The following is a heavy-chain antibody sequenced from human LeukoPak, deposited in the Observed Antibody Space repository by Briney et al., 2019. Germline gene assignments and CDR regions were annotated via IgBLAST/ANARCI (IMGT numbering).Heavy chain of an antibody. CDR3: ARGQKYRSGYTVTELGSGYFDY. D-gene: IGHD5-18*01. J-gene: IGHJ4*02. V-gene: IGHV1-2*02. CDR2: INPNSGAT. CDR1: GYTFTDYY. Sequence: ASVKVSCKASGYTFTDYYMHWVRQAPGQGLEWMGWINPNSGATNYAQKFQGRVTMTRDTSISTAYMELSRLRSDDTAVYYCARGQKYRSGYTVTELGSGYFDYWGQGTLVTVSS.